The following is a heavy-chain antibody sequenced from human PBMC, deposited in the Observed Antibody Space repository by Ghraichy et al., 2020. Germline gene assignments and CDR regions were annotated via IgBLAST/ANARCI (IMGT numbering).Heavy chain of an antibody. CDR1: GGSISSSSYY. Sequence: SETLSLTCTVSGGSISSSSYYWGWIRQPPGKGLEWIGSIYYSGSTYYNPSLKSRVTISVDTSKNQFSLKLSSVTAADTAVYYCARQSIGDSSSWYGSWFDPWGQGTLVTVSS. J-gene: IGHJ5*02. V-gene: IGHV4-39*01. D-gene: IGHD6-13*01. CDR3: ARQSIGDSSSWYGSWFDP. CDR2: IYYSGST.